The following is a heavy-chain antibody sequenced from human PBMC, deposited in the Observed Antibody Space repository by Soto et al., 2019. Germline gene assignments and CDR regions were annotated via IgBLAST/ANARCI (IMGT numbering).Heavy chain of an antibody. V-gene: IGHV1-69*13. CDR2: IIPIFGTA. D-gene: IGHD3-22*01. CDR3: ARGPLRLDSSGYYLDY. CDR1: GGTFSSYA. Sequence: SVKVSCKASGGTFSSYAISWVRQAPGQGLEWMGGIIPIFGTANYAQKFQGRVTITADESTSTAYMELSSLRSEDTAVYYCARGPLRLDSSGYYLDYWGQGTLVTVSS. J-gene: IGHJ4*02.